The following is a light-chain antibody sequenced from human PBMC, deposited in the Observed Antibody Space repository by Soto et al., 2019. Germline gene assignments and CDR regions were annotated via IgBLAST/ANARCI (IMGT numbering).Light chain of an antibody. Sequence: IVMTQSPETLSVSPGETATLSCWASQSVSSNLAWYQRRPGQAPRLLIYVAATRATGIPVGFIGSGSGTEFTLSLNRLKPEDSVVYYCQQYTNWPPWTFGQGTKVEIK. CDR2: VAA. V-gene: IGKV3D-15*01. CDR3: QQYTNWPPWT. CDR1: QSVSSN. J-gene: IGKJ1*01.